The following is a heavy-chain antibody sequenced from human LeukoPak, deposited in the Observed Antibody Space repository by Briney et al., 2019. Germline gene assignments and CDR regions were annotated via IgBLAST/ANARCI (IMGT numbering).Heavy chain of an antibody. Sequence: GGSLRLSCAASRFTFSSYAMSWVRQAPGKGLEWVSAISGSGGSTYYADSVKGRFTISRDNSKNTLYLQMNSLRAEDTAVYYCAKARTSYYDILSYAFDIWGQGTMVTVSS. CDR3: AKARTSYYDILSYAFDI. CDR1: RFTFSSYA. CDR2: ISGSGGST. V-gene: IGHV3-23*01. D-gene: IGHD3-9*01. J-gene: IGHJ3*02.